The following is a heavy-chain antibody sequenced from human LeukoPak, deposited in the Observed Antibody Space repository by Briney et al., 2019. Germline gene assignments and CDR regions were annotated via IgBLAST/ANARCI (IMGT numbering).Heavy chain of an antibody. D-gene: IGHD1-7*01. CDR3: AREGLKEATTSDYYYYGMDV. CDR2: INPSGGST. J-gene: IGHJ6*02. CDR1: GYTFTSYY. V-gene: IGHV1-46*01. Sequence: ASVKVSCKASGYTFTSYYMHWVRQAPGQGLEWMGIINPSGGSTSYAQKFQGRVTMTRDTSTSTVYMELSSLRSGDTAVYYCAREGLKEATTSDYYYYGMDVWGQGTTVTVSS.